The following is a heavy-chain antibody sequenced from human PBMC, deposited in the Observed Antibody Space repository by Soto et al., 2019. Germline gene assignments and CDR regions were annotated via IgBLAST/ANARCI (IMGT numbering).Heavy chain of an antibody. CDR2: IYYSGST. Sequence: KASETLSLTCTVSGGSISSYYWSWIRQPPGKGLEWIGYIYYSGSTNYNPSLKSRVTISVDTSKNQFSLKLSSVTAADTAVYYCARVDRYCSSTSCSYYFDYWGQGTLVTVSS. CDR1: GGSISSYY. J-gene: IGHJ4*02. D-gene: IGHD2-2*01. CDR3: ARVDRYCSSTSCSYYFDY. V-gene: IGHV4-59*01.